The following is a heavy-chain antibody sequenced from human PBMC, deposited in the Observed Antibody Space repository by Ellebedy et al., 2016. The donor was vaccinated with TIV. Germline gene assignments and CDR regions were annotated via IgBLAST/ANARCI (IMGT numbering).Heavy chain of an antibody. CDR3: ARVVDGVVGGDY. CDR2: INSDGSTT. Sequence: GESLKISCAASGFTFSRYWMHWVRQVPGKGLVWVSRINSDGSTTNYADSVKGRFTISRDSAKNSLYLQMNGLRDEDTAVYYCARVVDGVVGGDYWGQGTPVTVSS. D-gene: IGHD3-22*01. V-gene: IGHV3-74*01. J-gene: IGHJ4*02. CDR1: GFTFSRYW.